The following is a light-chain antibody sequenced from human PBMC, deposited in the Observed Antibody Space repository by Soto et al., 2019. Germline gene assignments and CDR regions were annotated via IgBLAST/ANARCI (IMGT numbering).Light chain of an antibody. CDR1: QSISTW. V-gene: IGKV1-5*03. CDR3: QLYNRHSPWT. J-gene: IGKJ1*01. Sequence: DIQMTQSPSTLSASVGDRVTITCRASQSISTWLAWYQQKPGKATNLLIYRASNLESGVPSRFSGSGSGTEFRLTISSLQPDDFATYYCQLYNRHSPWTFGQGTRVEL. CDR2: RAS.